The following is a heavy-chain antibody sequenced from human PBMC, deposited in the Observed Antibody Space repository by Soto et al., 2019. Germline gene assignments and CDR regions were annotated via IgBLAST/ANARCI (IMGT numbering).Heavy chain of an antibody. V-gene: IGHV3-23*01. Sequence: EVQLLESGGGLVQPGGSLRLSCAASGFTFSSYAMNWVRQAPGKGLEWVSAISGTGFSTYYTDSVKGRFTISRDNSKNTLYLQMNSLRAEDTAVYYCAKVIVVVTADGGRYFQHWGQGTLVTVSS. J-gene: IGHJ1*01. CDR1: GFTFSSYA. CDR3: AKVIVVVTADGGRYFQH. CDR2: ISGTGFST. D-gene: IGHD2-21*02.